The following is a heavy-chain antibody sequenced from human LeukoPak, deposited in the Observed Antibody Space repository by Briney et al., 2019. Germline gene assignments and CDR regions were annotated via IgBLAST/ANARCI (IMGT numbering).Heavy chain of an antibody. D-gene: IGHD3-16*02. CDR1: GITFSSYG. J-gene: IGHJ6*02. Sequence: TGGSLRLSCAASGITFSSYGMHWVRQAPGKGLEWVAVISYDGSKKYYAESVKGRFTISRDNSKNTLYLEMNSLRAEDTAVFYCGKDEGPPRESSSYYYGVDVWGQGTTVTVSS. V-gene: IGHV3-30*18. CDR3: GKDEGPPRESSSYYYGVDV. CDR2: ISYDGSKK.